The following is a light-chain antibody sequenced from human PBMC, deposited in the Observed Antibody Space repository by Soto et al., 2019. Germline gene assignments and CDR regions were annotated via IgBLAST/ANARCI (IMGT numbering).Light chain of an antibody. V-gene: IGKV3-11*01. CDR1: QSVSSY. CDR3: QPRSNWSLT. CDR2: DAS. Sequence: THSPSSLSASFGYRFTISFRASQSVSSYLAWYQQKPGQAPRFLIYDASNRATGIPARFSGSGSGTDFTLTISSLEPEDFAVYYCQPRSNWSLTFGGGTKVDI. J-gene: IGKJ4*01.